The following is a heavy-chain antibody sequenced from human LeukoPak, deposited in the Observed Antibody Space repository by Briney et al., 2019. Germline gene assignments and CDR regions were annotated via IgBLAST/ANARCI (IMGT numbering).Heavy chain of an antibody. CDR2: ISSSSSYI. V-gene: IGHV3-21*01. CDR1: GFTFSSYS. J-gene: IGHJ6*02. Sequence: GGSLRLSYAASGFTFSSYSMNWVRQAPGKGLEWVSSISSSSSYIYYADSVKGRFTIPRDNAKNSLYLQMNSLRAEDTAVYYCAKSGVGAAADPYGMDVWGQGTTVTVSS. D-gene: IGHD6-13*01. CDR3: AKSGVGAAADPYGMDV.